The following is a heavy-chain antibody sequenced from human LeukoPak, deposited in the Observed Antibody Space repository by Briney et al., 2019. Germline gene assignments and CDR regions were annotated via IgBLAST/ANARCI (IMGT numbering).Heavy chain of an antibody. CDR1: GGSISSYY. Sequence: SETLSLPCTVSGGSISSYYWSWLRQHPGQGLEWIGYIYYSGSPNYNPSLKSRVTISVDTSKHQFSLKLSSVTAADTAVYYCARFGQSYDSSGYEFYFDYWGQRTRYTVSS. J-gene: IGHJ4*02. V-gene: IGHV4-59*08. CDR3: ARFGQSYDSSGYEFYFDY. CDR2: IYYSGSP. D-gene: IGHD3-22*01.